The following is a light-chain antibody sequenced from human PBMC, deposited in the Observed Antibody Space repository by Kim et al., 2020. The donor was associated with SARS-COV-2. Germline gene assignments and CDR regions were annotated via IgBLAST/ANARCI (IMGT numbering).Light chain of an antibody. Sequence: DIQMTQSPSSVSASVGDRVTITCRASQSIDSWLAWYQQKPGKAPQLLIDAATNLHSGVPSRFSGSGSGSDFTLTITSLQPEDFATYYCQQAHSFPFTFGQGTRLEIK. V-gene: IGKV1D-12*01. CDR1: QSIDSW. CDR3: QQAHSFPFT. J-gene: IGKJ5*01. CDR2: AAT.